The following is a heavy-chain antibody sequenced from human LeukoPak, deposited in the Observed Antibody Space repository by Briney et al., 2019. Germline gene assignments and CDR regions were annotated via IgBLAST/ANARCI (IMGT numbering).Heavy chain of an antibody. CDR1: GYTFTSYG. CDR2: ISAYNGNT. V-gene: IGHV1-18*01. J-gene: IGHJ4*02. CDR3: ARASADYYDSSGYPVDY. D-gene: IGHD3-22*01. Sequence: ASVKVSCKASGYTFTSYGISWVRQAPGQGLEWMGWISAYNGNTNYAQKLQGRVTMTTDTSTSTAYMELRSLRSDDTAVYYCARASADYYDSSGYPVDYWGQGTLVTVSS.